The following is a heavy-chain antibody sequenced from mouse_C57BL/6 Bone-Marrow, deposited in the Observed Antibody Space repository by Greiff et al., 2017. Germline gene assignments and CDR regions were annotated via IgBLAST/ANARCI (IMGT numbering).Heavy chain of an antibody. J-gene: IGHJ1*03. CDR2: IDPSDSYT. D-gene: IGHD1-1*01. V-gene: IGHV1-69*01. Sequence: VQLQQPGAELVMPGASVKLSCKASGYTFTSYWMHWVKRRPGQGLEWIGEIDPSDSYTNYNQKFKGKSTLTVDKSSSTAYMQLSSLTSEDSAVYYCARSDYGSSYWYFDVWGTGTTVTVSS. CDR1: GYTFTSYW. CDR3: ARSDYGSSYWYFDV.